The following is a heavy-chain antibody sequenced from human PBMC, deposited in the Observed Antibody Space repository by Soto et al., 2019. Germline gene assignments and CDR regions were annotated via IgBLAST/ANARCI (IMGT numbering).Heavy chain of an antibody. CDR1: GFTFEDYG. Sequence: TGGSLRLSCASSGFTFEDYGMSWVRQAPGKGLEWVSGINWNGGSTGYADSVKGRFTISRDNAKNSLYLQMNSLRAEDTALYHCARDGPHRYYFDYWGQGTLVTVSS. V-gene: IGHV3-20*01. J-gene: IGHJ4*02. CDR2: INWNGGST. CDR3: ARDGPHRYYFDY.